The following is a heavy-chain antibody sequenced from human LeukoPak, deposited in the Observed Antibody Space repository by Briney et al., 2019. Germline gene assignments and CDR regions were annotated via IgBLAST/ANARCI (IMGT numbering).Heavy chain of an antibody. CDR2: ISSSSSYI. J-gene: IGHJ4*02. CDR1: GFTFSSYS. Sequence: NSGGSLRLSCAASGFTFSSYSMNWVRQAPGKGLEWVSSISSSSSYIYYADSVKGRFTISRDNAKNSLYLQMNSLRAEDTAVYYCARDMATVTTEGPMEKDYWGQGTLVTVSS. V-gene: IGHV3-21*01. D-gene: IGHD4-17*01. CDR3: ARDMATVTTEGPMEKDY.